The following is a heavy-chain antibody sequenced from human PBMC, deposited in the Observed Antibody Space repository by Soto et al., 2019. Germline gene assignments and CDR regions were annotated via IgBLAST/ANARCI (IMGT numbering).Heavy chain of an antibody. CDR2: ITGSGGDT. CDR3: AKGSASGSPYYFDF. J-gene: IGHJ4*02. V-gene: IGHV3-23*01. Sequence: GGSLXLSFAASGLTFSEYSMSWVRQAPGKGLEWVSAITGSGGDTYHADSVKGRFTISRDNSKNTLFLQMNRLRADDTAVYYCAKGSASGSPYYFDFWGQGALVTVSS. D-gene: IGHD6-25*01. CDR1: GLTFSEYS.